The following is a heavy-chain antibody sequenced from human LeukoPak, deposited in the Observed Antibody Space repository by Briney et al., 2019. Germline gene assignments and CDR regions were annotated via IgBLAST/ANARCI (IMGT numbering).Heavy chain of an antibody. J-gene: IGHJ4*02. Sequence: PGGSLRLSCAASGFTFSSYAMHWVRQAPGKGLEYVSAISSNGGSTYYANSVKGRFTISRDNSKNTLYLQMGSLRAEDMAVYYCARGNFKGLGELWPLDYWGQGTLVTVSS. CDR2: ISSNGGST. V-gene: IGHV3-64*01. CDR3: ARGNFKGLGELWPLDY. CDR1: GFTFSSYA. D-gene: IGHD3-16*01.